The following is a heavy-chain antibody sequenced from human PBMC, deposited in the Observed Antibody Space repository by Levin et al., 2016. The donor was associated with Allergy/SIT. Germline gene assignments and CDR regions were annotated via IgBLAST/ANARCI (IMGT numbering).Heavy chain of an antibody. V-gene: IGHV3-23*01. D-gene: IGHD1-26*01. Sequence: GESLKISCAASGFTFSSYALTWVRQAPGKGLEWVSTISGSGGSTYYADSVKGRFTIPRDNSKNTLNLQMNSLRAEDTAIYYCAKDRSWESTSEGTFDYWGQGTLVTVSS. CDR2: ISGSGGST. CDR1: GFTFSSYA. CDR3: AKDRSWESTSEGTFDY. J-gene: IGHJ4*02.